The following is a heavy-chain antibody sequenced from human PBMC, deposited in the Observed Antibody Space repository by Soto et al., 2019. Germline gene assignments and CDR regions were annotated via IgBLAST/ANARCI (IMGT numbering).Heavy chain of an antibody. D-gene: IGHD6-13*01. V-gene: IGHV3-30-3*01. CDR1: GFTFSSYA. J-gene: IGHJ4*02. CDR3: ARDDPDGSSCDY. Sequence: GGSLRLSCAASGFTFSSYAMHWVRQAPGKGLEWVAVISYDGSNKYYADSVKGRFTISRDNSKKTLYLQMNSLRAEDTAVYYCARDDPDGSSCDYWGGGGLVAVS. CDR2: ISYDGSNK.